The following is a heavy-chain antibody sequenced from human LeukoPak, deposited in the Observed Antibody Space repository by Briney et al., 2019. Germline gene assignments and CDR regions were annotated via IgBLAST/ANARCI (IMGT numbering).Heavy chain of an antibody. CDR1: EFTFSRYA. D-gene: IGHD6-6*01. CDR3: AKPSIPARPFLTYLYYYLDV. CDR2: VSGTGDKT. V-gene: IGHV3-23*01. J-gene: IGHJ6*03. Sequence: PGGSLRLSCVASEFTFSRYAMSWVRQAPGGGLEWISSVSGTGDKTHYTDSVKGRFTISRDNSKNTLYLHMSALRAADTAVYYCAKPSIPARPFLTYLYYYLDVWSEGTTVIVSS.